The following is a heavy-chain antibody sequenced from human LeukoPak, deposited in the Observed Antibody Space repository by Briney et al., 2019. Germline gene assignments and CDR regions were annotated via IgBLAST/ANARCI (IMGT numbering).Heavy chain of an antibody. Sequence: SETLSLTCTVSGGSISSYYWSWIRQPPGKGLEWIGYISYSGSTNYNPSLKSRVTISVDTSKNQFSLKLSSVTAADTAVYYCASLRRGRRAPRLYYFDYWGQGTLVTVSS. CDR3: ASLRRGRRAPRLYYFDY. CDR2: ISYSGST. D-gene: IGHD5-12*01. V-gene: IGHV4-59*08. J-gene: IGHJ4*02. CDR1: GGSISSYY.